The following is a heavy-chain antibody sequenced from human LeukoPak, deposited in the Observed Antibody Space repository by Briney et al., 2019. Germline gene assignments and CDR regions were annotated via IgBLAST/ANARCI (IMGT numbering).Heavy chain of an antibody. V-gene: IGHV4-39*01. Sequence: SETLSLTCIVSGGSISSSSYYWGWIRQPPGKGLEWIGSIYYSGSTYYNPSLKSRVTISVDTSKNQFSLKLSSVTAADTAVYYCASNTGAAFDIWGQGTMVTVSS. CDR1: GGSISSSSYY. CDR3: ASNTGAAFDI. J-gene: IGHJ3*02. D-gene: IGHD3-10*01. CDR2: IYYSGST.